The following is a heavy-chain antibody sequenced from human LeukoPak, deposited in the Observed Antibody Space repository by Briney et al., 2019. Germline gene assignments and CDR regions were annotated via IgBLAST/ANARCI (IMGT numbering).Heavy chain of an antibody. J-gene: IGHJ5*02. V-gene: IGHV3-30-3*01. CDR1: GFTFKSHA. CDR3: ARNPERKYWFDP. Sequence: GRSLRLSCSASGFTFKSHAMHWIRQAPGKGLEWVAFISWDGNIEHYADSVKGRFTISRDNPKNTLYLHLDNLRADDTAMYYCARNPERKYWFDPWGQGSPVTVSS. CDR2: ISWDGNIE.